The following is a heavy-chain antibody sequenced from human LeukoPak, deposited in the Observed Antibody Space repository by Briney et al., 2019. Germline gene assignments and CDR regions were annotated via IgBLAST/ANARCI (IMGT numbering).Heavy chain of an antibody. Sequence: GGSLRLSCAASGFTFSSYAISWVRQAPGQGLEWMGGIIPIFGTANYAQKFQGRVTITADKSTSTAYMELSSLRSEDTAVYYCARAACPDFWSGYIYYYYYYMDVWGKGTTVTVSS. CDR3: ARAACPDFWSGYIYYYYYYMDV. J-gene: IGHJ6*03. CDR1: GFTFSSYA. V-gene: IGHV1-69*06. CDR2: IIPIFGTA. D-gene: IGHD3-3*01.